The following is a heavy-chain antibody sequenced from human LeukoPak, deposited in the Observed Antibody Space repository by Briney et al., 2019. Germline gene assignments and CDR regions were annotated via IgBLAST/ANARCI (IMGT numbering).Heavy chain of an antibody. CDR2: IYYSGST. CDR3: ASLAVAGLSEGY. D-gene: IGHD6-19*01. V-gene: IGHV4-31*03. CDR1: GGSISSGGYY. Sequence: SETLSLTCTVSGGSISSGGYYWSWIRQHPGKGLEWIGYIYYSGSTYYNPSLKSRVTISVDTSKNQFSLKLSSVTAADTAVYYCASLAVAGLSEGYWGQGTLVIASS. J-gene: IGHJ4*02.